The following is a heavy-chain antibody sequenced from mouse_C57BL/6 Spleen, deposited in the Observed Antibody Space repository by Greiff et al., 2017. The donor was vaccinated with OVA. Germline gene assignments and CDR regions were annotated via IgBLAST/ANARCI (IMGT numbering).Heavy chain of an antibody. Sequence: VKLVESGAELARPGASVKLSCKASGYTFTSYGISWVKQRTGQALEWIGEIYPRSGNTYYNEKFTGKAKLTADKSSSPAYMELRILTSEDSAVYFGARRQGSYWFADWGQGTRVTVSA. CDR2: IYPRSGNT. J-gene: IGHJ3*01. V-gene: IGHV1-81*01. D-gene: IGHD6-1*01. CDR1: GYTFTSYG. CDR3: ARRQGSYWFAD.